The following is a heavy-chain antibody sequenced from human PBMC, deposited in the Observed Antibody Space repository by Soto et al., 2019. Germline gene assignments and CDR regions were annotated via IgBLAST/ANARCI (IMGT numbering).Heavy chain of an antibody. CDR2: IIPILGIA. D-gene: IGHD5-12*01. CDR3: ALRWLQYRNPIGASTLYYYYGMDV. CDR1: GGTFSSYT. Sequence: SVKVSCKASGGTFSSYTISWVRQAPGQGLGWMGRIIPILGIANYTQKFQGRVTITADKSTSTAYMELSSLRSEDTAVYYCALRWLQYRNPIGASTLYYYYGMDVWGQGTTVTVSS. V-gene: IGHV1-69*02. J-gene: IGHJ6*02.